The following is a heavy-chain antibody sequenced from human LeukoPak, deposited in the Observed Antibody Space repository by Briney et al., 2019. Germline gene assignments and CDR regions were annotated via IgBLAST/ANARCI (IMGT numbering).Heavy chain of an antibody. CDR3: ARVATTSSKWSLDY. V-gene: IGHV3-74*01. CDR1: GFTCSAYW. J-gene: IGHJ4*02. D-gene: IGHD2-2*01. Sequence: GGSLRLSGAASGFTCSAYWMHWVRQSPGKGLVWVSSINSDGSSTDYADSVKGRFTISRDIAKSTLYLQMNSLRAEDTAVYYCARVATTSSKWSLDYWGQGTLVTVSS. CDR2: INSDGSST.